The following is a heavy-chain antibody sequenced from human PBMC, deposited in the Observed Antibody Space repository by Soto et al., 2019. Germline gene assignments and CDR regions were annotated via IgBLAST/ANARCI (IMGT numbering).Heavy chain of an antibody. J-gene: IGHJ6*02. CDR2: IYYSGSI. V-gene: IGHV4-30-4*08. D-gene: IGHD2-21*02. CDR3: AREDDGGDRDYYGLDV. Sequence: WTWIRQSPGKGLEWIGYIYYSGSIFYNPSFKSRVTISVDTSKNQFSPQLSSVTAADTAVYFCAREDDGGDRDYYGLDVWGQGTTVTVSS.